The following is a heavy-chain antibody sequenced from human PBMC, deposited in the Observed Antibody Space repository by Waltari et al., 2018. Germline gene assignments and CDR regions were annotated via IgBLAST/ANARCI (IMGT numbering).Heavy chain of an antibody. CDR2: ISDDGTKS. V-gene: IGHV3-30*01. Sequence: QGQLVESGGGVVQPGGSLSLPCSASGSPFPPHPFHWVRQAPGKGLEWVAVISDDGTKSSFADSVKGRFTLSRDNSKNTLYLQMKTLRPEDTAMYYCARDVVFRYFDWSAFDIWGQGTMVTVSS. CDR1: GSPFPPHP. J-gene: IGHJ3*02. CDR3: ARDVVFRYFDWSAFDI. D-gene: IGHD3-9*01.